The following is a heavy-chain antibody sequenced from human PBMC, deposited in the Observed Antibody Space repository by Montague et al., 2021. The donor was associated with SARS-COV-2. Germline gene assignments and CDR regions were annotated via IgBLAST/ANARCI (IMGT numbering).Heavy chain of an antibody. CDR2: IYYTGNT. D-gene: IGHD3-22*01. CDR3: ARLKRYFDSSGSPSAFDF. J-gene: IGHJ3*01. Sequence: SXTLSLTCTVSGGSITSNIDYWAWIRQPPGKGLEWIGSIYYTGNTYYNPSLKSRVTISVVTSKNHFTLKLSSVTAAKTAVYYCARLKRYFDSSGSPSAFDFWGQGTKVTVSS. V-gene: IGHV4-39*02. CDR1: GGSITSNIDY.